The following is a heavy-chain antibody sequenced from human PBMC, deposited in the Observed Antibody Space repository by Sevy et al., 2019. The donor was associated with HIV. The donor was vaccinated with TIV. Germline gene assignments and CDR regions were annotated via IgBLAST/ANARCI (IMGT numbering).Heavy chain of an antibody. CDR3: AKEGYRLPGADAIDI. CDR2: ISRSGDTT. Sequence: GGSLRLSCAASGFTFSYYAMTWVRQAPGKGLEWVSAISRSGDTTYYAESVKGRFTFSRENSRGTLYLQINSLRAEDTAIYLCAKEGYRLPGADAIDIWGQGTMVTVSS. CDR1: GFTFSYYA. D-gene: IGHD3-16*01. V-gene: IGHV3-23*01. J-gene: IGHJ3*02.